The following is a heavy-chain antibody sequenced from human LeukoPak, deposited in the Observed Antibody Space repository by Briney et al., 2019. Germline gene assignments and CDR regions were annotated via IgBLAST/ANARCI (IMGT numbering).Heavy chain of an antibody. Sequence: PGGSLRLSCAASGFTFSNYWMSWVRQAPGKGLEWVANIKQDGSEKYYVDSVKGRFTISRDNAKNSLYLQMNSLRAEDTALYYCARKAGTGEYWGQGTLVTVSS. J-gene: IGHJ4*02. CDR2: IKQDGSEK. CDR1: GFTFSNYW. V-gene: IGHV3-7*01. D-gene: IGHD6-19*01. CDR3: ARKAGTGEY.